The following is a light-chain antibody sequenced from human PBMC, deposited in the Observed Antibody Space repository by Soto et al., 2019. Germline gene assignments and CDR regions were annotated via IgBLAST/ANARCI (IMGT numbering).Light chain of an antibody. CDR2: RNN. J-gene: IGLJ1*01. CDR1: SSNIEEHA. V-gene: IGLV1-47*01. CDR3: AAWDGSLNGYV. Sequence: QSVLTQLSSASGTPGQRVTISCSGSSSNIEEHAVYWYQQLPGTAPRLLIQRNNQRPSGVPDRFSGSKSGTSASLAISGLRAEDEADYYCAAWDGSLNGYVFGSGTKLTVL.